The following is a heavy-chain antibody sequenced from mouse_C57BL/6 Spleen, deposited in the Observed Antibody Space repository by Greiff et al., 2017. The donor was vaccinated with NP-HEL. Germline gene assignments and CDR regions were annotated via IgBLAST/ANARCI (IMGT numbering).Heavy chain of an antibody. V-gene: IGHV14-1*01. J-gene: IGHJ3*01. D-gene: IGHD1-1*01. CDR2: IDPEDGDT. CDR3: TTRGPDYYGSSYSWFAY. Sequence: EVQLQPSGAELVRPGASVKLSCTASGFNIKDYYMHWVKQRPEQGLEWIGRIDPEDGDTEYAPKFQGKATMTADTSSNTAYLQPSSLTSEDTAVYYCTTRGPDYYGSSYSWFAYWGQGTLVTVSA. CDR1: GFNIKDYY.